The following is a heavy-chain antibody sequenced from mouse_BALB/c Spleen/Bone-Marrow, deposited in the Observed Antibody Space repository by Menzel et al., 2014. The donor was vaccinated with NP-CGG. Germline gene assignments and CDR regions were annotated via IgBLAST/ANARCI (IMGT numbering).Heavy chain of an antibody. CDR1: GDSITSGY. CDR2: ISHSGST. CDR3: ARDYGSSFDY. V-gene: IGHV3-8*02. D-gene: IGHD1-1*01. Sequence: EVKLMESGPSLVKPSQTLSLTCSVTGDSITSGYWNWIRKFPGNKFEYVGYISHSGSTYYNPSLKSRISITRDTSKNQFYLQLNSVTTEDTATYYCARDYGSSFDYWGQGTTLTVSS. J-gene: IGHJ2*01.